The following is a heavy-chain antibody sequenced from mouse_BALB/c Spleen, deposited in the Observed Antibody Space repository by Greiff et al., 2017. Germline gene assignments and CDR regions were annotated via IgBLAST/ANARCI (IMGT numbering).Heavy chain of an antibody. J-gene: IGHJ1*01. CDR1: GYTFSSYW. V-gene: IGHV1-9*01. Sequence: VKLLESGAELMKPGASVKISCKATGYTFSSYWIEWVKQRPGHGLEWIGEILPGSGSTNYNEKFKGKATFTADTSSNTAYMQLSSLTSEDSAVYYCARRYGSSYDDWYFDVWGAGTTVTVSS. CDR3: ARRYGSSYDDWYFDV. D-gene: IGHD1-1*01. CDR2: ILPGSGST.